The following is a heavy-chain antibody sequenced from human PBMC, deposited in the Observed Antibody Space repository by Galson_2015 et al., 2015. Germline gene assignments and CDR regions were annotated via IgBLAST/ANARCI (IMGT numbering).Heavy chain of an antibody. Sequence: SVKVSCKASGYTFTSYAMHWVRQAPGQRLEWMGWINAGNGNTKYSQKFEGRVTITRDTSASTAYMELSSLRSEDTAVYYCARETSAAGNADYYYYAMDVWGQGTTVPVSS. V-gene: IGHV1-3*01. J-gene: IGHJ6*02. CDR2: INAGNGNT. D-gene: IGHD6-13*01. CDR3: ARETSAAGNADYYYYAMDV. CDR1: GYTFTSYA.